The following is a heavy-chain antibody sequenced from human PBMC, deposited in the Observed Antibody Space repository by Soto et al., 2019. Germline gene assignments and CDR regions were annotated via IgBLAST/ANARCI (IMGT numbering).Heavy chain of an antibody. V-gene: IGHV1-2*04. Sequence: QVQLVQSGAEVKKPWASVKVSCKASGYTFTGYYMHWVRQSPGQGLEWMGWINPNRGGTNYAQKFQGWVTMTRDTAISEAYMELSRLRSDDTAVYYWARRPPGLAHDAFDIWGQGTMVTVSS. D-gene: IGHD6-19*01. J-gene: IGHJ3*02. CDR3: ARRPPGLAHDAFDI. CDR1: GYTFTGYY. CDR2: INPNRGGT.